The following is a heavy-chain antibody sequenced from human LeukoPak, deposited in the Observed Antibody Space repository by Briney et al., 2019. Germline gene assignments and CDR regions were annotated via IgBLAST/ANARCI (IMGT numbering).Heavy chain of an antibody. Sequence: GGSLRLSCAASGFTFSTYWMHWVRQAPGKGLVWVSRINSDGSSTNYADSVKGRFTVSRDNTKNTLYLQMNSLRAEDTAMYYCARDIQGGCSGYVLGYWGQGTLVTVSS. V-gene: IGHV3-74*01. J-gene: IGHJ4*02. CDR2: INSDGSST. CDR3: ARDIQGGCSGYVLGY. D-gene: IGHD5-12*01. CDR1: GFTFSTYW.